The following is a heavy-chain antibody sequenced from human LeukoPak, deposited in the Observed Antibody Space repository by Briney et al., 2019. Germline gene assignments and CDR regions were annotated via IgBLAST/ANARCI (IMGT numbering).Heavy chain of an antibody. V-gene: IGHV4-34*01. J-gene: IGHJ6*02. CDR3: ARAHSIASSYYGVDV. CDR2: INHSGST. D-gene: IGHD2/OR15-2a*01. CDR1: GGSFSGYY. Sequence: SETLSLTCAVYGGSFSGYYWTWIRHPPGKGLEWLGEINHSGSTTYNPSLKSRVSISVDTSKDQFSLNLTSVTAADTAVYYCARAHSIASSYYGVDVWGQGTTVTVSS.